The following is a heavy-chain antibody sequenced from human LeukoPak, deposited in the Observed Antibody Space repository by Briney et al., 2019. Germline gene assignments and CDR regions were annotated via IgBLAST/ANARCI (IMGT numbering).Heavy chain of an antibody. CDR1: GGSIGSSSFY. J-gene: IGHJ4*02. CDR2: VYYTGST. D-gene: IGHD5-18*01. Sequence: SETLSLTCTVSGGSIGSSSFYWGWIRQPPGKGLEWIGSVYYTGSTYYNPSLKSRVTISVDTSKSQFSLKLSSVTAADTAVYYCARRSSGYSYGYWGQGTLVTVSS. CDR3: ARRSSGYSYGY. V-gene: IGHV4-39*01.